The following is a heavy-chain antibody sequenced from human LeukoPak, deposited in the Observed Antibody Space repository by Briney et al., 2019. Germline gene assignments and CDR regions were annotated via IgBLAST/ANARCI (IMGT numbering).Heavy chain of an antibody. CDR3: ARDRWANIAFDY. CDR1: GGSISSYY. D-gene: IGHD4-23*01. V-gene: IGHV4-59*01. Sequence: SETLSLTCTVSGGSISSYYWSWIRQPPGKGLEWIGYIYYTGTTNYNPSLKSRVTISVDTSKNQFSLKLSSVTAADTAVYYCARDRWANIAFDYWGQGTLVTVSS. J-gene: IGHJ4*02. CDR2: IYYTGTT.